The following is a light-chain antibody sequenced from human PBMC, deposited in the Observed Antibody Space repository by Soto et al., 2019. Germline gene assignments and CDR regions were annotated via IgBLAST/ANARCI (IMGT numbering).Light chain of an antibody. CDR3: QQSYSTPPWT. CDR1: QSISSY. J-gene: IGKJ1*01. V-gene: IGKV1-39*01. CDR2: AAS. Sequence: DIQMTQSPSSLSASVGDRVTITCRASQSISSYLNWYQQKPGQAPKLLIYAASSLQSGVPSRFSGSGSGTDFTLTISSLQPEDFATYYCQQSYSTPPWTFGQGTKVEIK.